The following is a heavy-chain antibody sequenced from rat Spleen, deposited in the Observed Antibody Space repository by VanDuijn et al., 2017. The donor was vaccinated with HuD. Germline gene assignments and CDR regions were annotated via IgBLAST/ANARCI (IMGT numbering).Heavy chain of an antibody. CDR1: GFTFSDYY. Sequence: EVQLEESDGGLVQPGRSLKLSCAASGFTFSDYYMAWVRQAPTRGLEWVATISHDGSSTYHRDSVKGRFTISRDNAKSTLYLQMNSLRSEDTATYYCTREGINPFAYWGQGVMVTVSS. V-gene: IGHV5-29*01. CDR3: TREGINPFAY. CDR2: ISHDGSST. J-gene: IGHJ2*01. D-gene: IGHD1-11*01.